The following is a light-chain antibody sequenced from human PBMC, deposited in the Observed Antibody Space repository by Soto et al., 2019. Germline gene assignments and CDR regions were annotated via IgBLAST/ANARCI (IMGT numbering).Light chain of an antibody. CDR1: QTISSW. Sequence: IQMTQSPSTLAASLGDRVTITCRASQTISSWSAWYQQKPGKAPKLLIYDVSSLESGVPSRLSGSGSGTEFTLTISSLQPDDFATYYCQQYNTFWTFGQGTKVDIK. CDR3: QQYNTFWT. CDR2: DVS. J-gene: IGKJ1*01. V-gene: IGKV1-5*01.